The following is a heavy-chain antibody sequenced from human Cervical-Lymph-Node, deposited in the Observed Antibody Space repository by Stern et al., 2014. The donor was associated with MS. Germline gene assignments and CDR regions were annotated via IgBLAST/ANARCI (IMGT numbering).Heavy chain of an antibody. Sequence: VQLVESGVGVVKPGGSLRLSCAASEFTFSDYSLSWIRQAPGKGLEWVSYILGSGTTIYYAASVKGRFTISRDNAKNSLYLQMNSLRAEDTAVYYCARFYDFWSGGMDVWGQGTAVTVSS. CDR2: ILGSGTTI. J-gene: IGHJ6*02. D-gene: IGHD3-3*01. CDR1: EFTFSDYS. CDR3: ARFYDFWSGGMDV. V-gene: IGHV3-11*01.